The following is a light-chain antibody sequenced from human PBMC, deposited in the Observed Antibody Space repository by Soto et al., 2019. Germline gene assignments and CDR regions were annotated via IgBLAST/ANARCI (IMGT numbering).Light chain of an antibody. CDR3: AAWDASLSGTSYV. J-gene: IGLJ1*01. CDR2: RNN. CDR1: SCNIGSNY. V-gene: IGLV1-47*01. Sequence: QSVLTQPPSASGTPGQRVTISCSGSSCNIGSNYVYCYQQLPGTAAKLLIYRNNQRPSRVPDRSSGSKSGTSASLAISGLRSHDEADYYCAAWDASLSGTSYVFGTGTKLTVL.